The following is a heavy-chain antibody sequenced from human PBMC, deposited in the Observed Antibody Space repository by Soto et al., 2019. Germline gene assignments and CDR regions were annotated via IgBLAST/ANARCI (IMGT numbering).Heavy chain of an antibody. CDR3: DRQILPYGMDV. Sequence: NPSETLSLTCGVSGGSINSGGYSWSWIRQPPGRGLEWIGNIYPSGSANYSPTLKTRVTISVDRSMNQFSLNLGSVTAADTAVYYCDRQILPYGMDVWGPGTTVTVSS. D-gene: IGHD3-3*01. CDR2: IYPSGSA. J-gene: IGHJ6*02. CDR1: GGSINSGGYS. V-gene: IGHV4-30-2*01.